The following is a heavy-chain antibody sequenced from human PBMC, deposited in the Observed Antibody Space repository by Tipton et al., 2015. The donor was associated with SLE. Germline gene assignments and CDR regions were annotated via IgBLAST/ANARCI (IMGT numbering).Heavy chain of an antibody. CDR3: ARVRKGPVYYFGMDF. CDR2: ISSSGSTI. J-gene: IGHJ6*02. V-gene: IGHV3-11*01. Sequence: SLRLSCAASGFTFSDYYMSWIRQAPGKGLEWVSYISSSGSTIYYADSVKGRFTISRDDAKNSLNLQMNSLTAEDTAVYYCARVRKGPVYYFGMDFWGQGTTVTVSS. CDR1: GFTFSDYY.